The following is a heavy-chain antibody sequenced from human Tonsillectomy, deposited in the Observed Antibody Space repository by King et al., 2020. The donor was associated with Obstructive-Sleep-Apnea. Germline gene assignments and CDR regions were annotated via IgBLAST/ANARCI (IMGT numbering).Heavy chain of an antibody. V-gene: IGHV3-9*01. CDR2: ISWNSGSI. Sequence: VQLVESGGGLVQPGRSLRLSCAASGFTFDDYAMHWVRQAPGKGLEWVSGISWNSGSIGYADSVKGRFTISRDNDKNSLYLQMNSLRAEDTALYYCAKDADSQHWGQGTLVTVSS. CDR1: GFTFDDYA. J-gene: IGHJ1*01. CDR3: AKDADSQH.